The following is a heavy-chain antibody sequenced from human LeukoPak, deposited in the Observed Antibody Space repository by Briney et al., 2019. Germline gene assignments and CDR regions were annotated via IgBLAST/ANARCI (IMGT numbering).Heavy chain of an antibody. J-gene: IGHJ5*02. V-gene: IGHV5-51*01. CDR2: IYPGDSDT. CDR3: GRDLEHGFDP. CDR1: GYSFTSYW. D-gene: IGHD1/OR15-1a*01. Sequence: RGESLKISCKGSGYSFTSYWIGWVRQMPGKGLGWMGIIYPGDSDTRYSPSFQGQVTISANKSISTAYRQWSSLKASDTAMYYCGRDLEHGFDPWGQGTLVTVSS.